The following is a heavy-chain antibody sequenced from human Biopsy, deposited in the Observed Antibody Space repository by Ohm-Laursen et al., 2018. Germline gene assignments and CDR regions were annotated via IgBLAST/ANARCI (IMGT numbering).Heavy chain of an antibody. J-gene: IGHJ4*02. CDR2: IYYTGST. Sequence: SETLSLTCSVSRDSISNYYWTWIRQSPGKGLEWIGYIYYTGSTNYNPSVKSRVTISVDASMNQFSLKLTSVTAADTAVYYCAKARTLDTAIDFDYWGQGTLVTVSS. D-gene: IGHD5-18*01. CDR3: AKARTLDTAIDFDY. V-gene: IGHV4-59*12. CDR1: RDSISNYY.